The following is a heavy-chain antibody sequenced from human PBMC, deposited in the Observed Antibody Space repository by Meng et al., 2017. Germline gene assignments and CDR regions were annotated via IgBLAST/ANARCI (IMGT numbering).Heavy chain of an antibody. D-gene: IGHD2/OR15-2a*01. CDR2: IWYDGSNK. CDR1: GFTFSSYG. CDR3: ARGLSTTYWYFDL. Sequence: QVQRVQSGGGVVQPGRSLRLSCAASGFTFSSYGMHWVRQAPGKGLEWVAVIWYDGSNKYYADSVKGRFTISRDNSKNTLYLQMNSLRAEDTAVYYCARGLSTTYWYFDLWGRGTLVTVSS. V-gene: IGHV3-33*01. J-gene: IGHJ2*01.